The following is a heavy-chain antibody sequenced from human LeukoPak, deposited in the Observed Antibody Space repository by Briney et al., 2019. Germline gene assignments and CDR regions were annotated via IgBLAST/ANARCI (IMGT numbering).Heavy chain of an antibody. CDR2: ISSSGSTI. D-gene: IGHD3-22*01. Sequence: PGGSLRLSCAASGFTFSDYYMSWIRQAPGRGLEWVSYISSSGSTIYYADSVKGRFTISRDNAKNSLYLQMNSLRAEDTAVYYCARDRYYYDSSARYFDYWGQGTLVTVSS. V-gene: IGHV3-11*01. J-gene: IGHJ4*02. CDR1: GFTFSDYY. CDR3: ARDRYYYDSSARYFDY.